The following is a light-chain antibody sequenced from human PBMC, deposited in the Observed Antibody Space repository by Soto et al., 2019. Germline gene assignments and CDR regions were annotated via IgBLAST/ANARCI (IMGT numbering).Light chain of an antibody. J-gene: IGKJ1*01. V-gene: IGKV1-17*01. CDR1: QGIRHD. CDR3: LQHNSYPQT. CDR2: SAS. Sequence: DIQMTQSPSSLSASVGDRVTITCRASQGIRHDLGWYQQKPGKAPTRLIYSASSLQSGVPSRFSDSGSGTEFTLTISSLQHEDAATYYCLQHNSYPQTFGQGTKVEIK.